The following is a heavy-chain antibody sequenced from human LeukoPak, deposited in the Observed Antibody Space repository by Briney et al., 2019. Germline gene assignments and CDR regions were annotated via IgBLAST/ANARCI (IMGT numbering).Heavy chain of an antibody. J-gene: IGHJ4*02. CDR3: ARVAYSIAVAGTPFDY. D-gene: IGHD6-19*01. V-gene: IGHV1-18*01. CDR1: GYTFTSYG. Sequence: ASVKVSCKASGYTFTSYGISWVRQAPGQGLEWMGWISAYNGNTNYAQKLQGRVTMTTDTSTSTAYMELRSLRSDDTAVYYCARVAYSIAVAGTPFDYWGQGTLVTVSS. CDR2: ISAYNGNT.